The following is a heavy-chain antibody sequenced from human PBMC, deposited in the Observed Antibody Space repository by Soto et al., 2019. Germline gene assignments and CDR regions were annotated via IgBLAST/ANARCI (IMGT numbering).Heavy chain of an antibody. J-gene: IGHJ3*02. D-gene: IGHD5-18*01. CDR1: GRSISIYY. Sequence: SETLSLTCTVSGRSISIYYWSWIRQPPGKGLEWIGYIYYSGSTNHNPSLKSRVTISVDTSKNQFSLKLSSVTDADTAVYYCARRYGKNAFDIGGQGSMVT. V-gene: IGHV4-59*01. CDR2: IYYSGST. CDR3: ARRYGKNAFDI.